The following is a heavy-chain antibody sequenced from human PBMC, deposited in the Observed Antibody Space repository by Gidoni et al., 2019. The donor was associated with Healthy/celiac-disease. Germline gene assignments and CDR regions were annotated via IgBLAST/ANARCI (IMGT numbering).Heavy chain of an antibody. CDR2: ISYDGSNK. J-gene: IGHJ3*02. V-gene: IGHV3-30*04. D-gene: IGHD1-1*01. Sequence: QVQLVESGGGVVQPGRSLRLSCAASGFTFSSYAMHWVRQAPGKGLEWVAVISYDGSNKYYADSVKGRFTISRDNSKNTLYLQMNSLRAEDTAVYYCARELYGTKGDAFDIWGQGTMVTVSS. CDR1: GFTFSSYA. CDR3: ARELYGTKGDAFDI.